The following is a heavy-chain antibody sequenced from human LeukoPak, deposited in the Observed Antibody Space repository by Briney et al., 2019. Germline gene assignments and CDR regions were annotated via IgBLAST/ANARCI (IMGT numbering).Heavy chain of an antibody. CDR2: IRRKVYGGTA. CDR3: TRGQGLYY. CDR1: GFTFSDST. Sequence: GGSLRLSCSASGFTFSDSTMSWYRQAPGKGLEWVGFIRRKVYGGTAEYAASVKGRFTISRDDSKSIAYLQMDSLKIEDSAVYYCTRGQGLYYWGQGTLVIVSS. J-gene: IGHJ4*02. D-gene: IGHD3/OR15-3a*01. V-gene: IGHV3-49*03.